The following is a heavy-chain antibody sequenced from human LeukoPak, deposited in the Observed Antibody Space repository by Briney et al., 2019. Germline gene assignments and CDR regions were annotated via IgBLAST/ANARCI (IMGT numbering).Heavy chain of an antibody. J-gene: IGHJ5*02. D-gene: IGHD6-13*01. CDR1: GYTFTGYG. V-gene: IGHV1-18*01. CDR2: ISAYNGNT. Sequence: ASVKVPCKASGYTFTGYGISWVRQAPGQGLEWMGWISAYNGNTNYAQKLQGRVTMTTDTSTSTAYMELRSLRSDDTAVYYCARVSSAAGWFNPWGQGTLVTVSS. CDR3: ARVSSAAGWFNP.